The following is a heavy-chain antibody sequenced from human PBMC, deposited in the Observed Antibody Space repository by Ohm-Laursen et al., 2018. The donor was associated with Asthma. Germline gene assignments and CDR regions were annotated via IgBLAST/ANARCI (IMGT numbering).Heavy chain of an antibody. Sequence: SLRLSCTASGFTFGSYGMHWVRQAPGKGLEWVAGTSYDGSNKDYADSVKGRFTISRDDSKNTLNLQMSSLRGDDTAVYYCARGQGSGDISGSDPFDLWGQGTTVIVSS. D-gene: IGHD3-10*01. CDR2: TSYDGSNK. CDR3: ARGQGSGDISGSDPFDL. V-gene: IGHV3-30*03. CDR1: GFTFGSYG. J-gene: IGHJ3*01.